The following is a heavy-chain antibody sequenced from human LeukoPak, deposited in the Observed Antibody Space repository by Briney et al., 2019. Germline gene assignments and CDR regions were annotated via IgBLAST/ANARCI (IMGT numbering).Heavy chain of an antibody. J-gene: IGHJ6*03. V-gene: IGHV4-39*01. Sequence: SETLSLTCAVSGGSINTANYYWGWLRQPPGKGLEWIGSIYYSETTYDSPSLKSRVTISIETSKNQFSLRLSSVTASDTAVYYCARQRADYYYYYVDVWGEGTTVAVS. CDR1: GGSINTANYY. CDR3: ARQRADYYYYYVDV. CDR2: IYYSETT.